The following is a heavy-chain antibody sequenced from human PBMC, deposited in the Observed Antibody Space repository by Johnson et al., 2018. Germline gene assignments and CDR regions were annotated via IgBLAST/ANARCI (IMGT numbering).Heavy chain of an antibody. CDR2: IWFDGYTK. D-gene: IGHD2-8*01. Sequence: QVQLVQSGGGVVQPGRSLRLSCAASGFTFSSYGMHWVRQAPGQGMEWVAVIWFDGYTKYYAVSVKGRFTISRDNSKNTLYPQINSPRAEDTAVYYCARDLVDCINGVCYSGMDVWGQGTTVTVSS. CDR1: GFTFSSYG. CDR3: ARDLVDCINGVCYSGMDV. V-gene: IGHV3-33*01. J-gene: IGHJ6*02.